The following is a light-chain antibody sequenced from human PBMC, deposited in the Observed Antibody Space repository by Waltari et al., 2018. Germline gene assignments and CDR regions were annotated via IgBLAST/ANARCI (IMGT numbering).Light chain of an antibody. CDR1: QDVSRY. CDR2: DTS. Sequence: EVVLTQSPATLSLSPGERATLSCRASQDVSRYLAWYQQKPGQAPRLLIYDTSNRATSIPARFSGSGSGTDFTLTISSLEPEDSAVYYCQQRRNWPPLSFGGGTKVEIK. V-gene: IGKV3-11*01. J-gene: IGKJ4*01. CDR3: QQRRNWPPLS.